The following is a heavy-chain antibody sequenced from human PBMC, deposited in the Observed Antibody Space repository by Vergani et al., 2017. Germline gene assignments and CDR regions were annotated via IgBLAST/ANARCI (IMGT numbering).Heavy chain of an antibody. CDR3: VIAGARDAFDI. CDR2: ISSNGGST. Sequence: EVQLVESGGGLVQPGGSLRLSCSASGFTFSSYAMHWVRQAPGKGLEYVSAISSNGGSTYYADSVKGRFTISRDNSKNTLYLQMSSLRAEDTAVYYCVIAGARDAFDIWGQGRMVTVSS. D-gene: IGHD1-26*01. J-gene: IGHJ3*02. CDR1: GFTFSSYA. V-gene: IGHV3-64D*06.